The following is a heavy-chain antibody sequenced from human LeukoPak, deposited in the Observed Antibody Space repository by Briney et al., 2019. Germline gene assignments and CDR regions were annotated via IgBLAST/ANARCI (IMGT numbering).Heavy chain of an antibody. D-gene: IGHD2-15*01. J-gene: IGHJ4*02. CDR1: GGSFSGYY. V-gene: IGHV4-34*01. Sequence: PSETLSLTCAVYGGSFSGYYWSWIRQPPGKGLEWIGEINHSGSTNYNPSLKSRVTISVDTSKNQFSLKLSSVTAADTAVYYCAPAPYCSGGSCYSDYWGQGTLVTVSS. CDR3: APAPYCSGGSCYSDY. CDR2: INHSGST.